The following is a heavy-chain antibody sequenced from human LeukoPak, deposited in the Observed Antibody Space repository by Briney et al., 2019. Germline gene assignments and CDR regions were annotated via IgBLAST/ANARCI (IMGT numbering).Heavy chain of an antibody. CDR1: GFTFSSYA. CDR3: AGSLGYCTSNVCYLKY. CDR2: ISSNGGST. Sequence: GGSLRLSCAASGFTFSSYAMHWVRQAPGKGLEYVSAISSNGGSTYYANSVKGRFTISRGNSKNTLYLQMGSLRADDTAVYYCAGSLGYCTSNVCYLKYWGQGTLVTVSS. J-gene: IGHJ4*02. D-gene: IGHD2-8*01. V-gene: IGHV3-64*01.